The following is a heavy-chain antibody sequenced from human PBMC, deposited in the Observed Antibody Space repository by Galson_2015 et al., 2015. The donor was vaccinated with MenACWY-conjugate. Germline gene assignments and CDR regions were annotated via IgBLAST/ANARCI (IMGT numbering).Heavy chain of an antibody. V-gene: IGHV4-59*08. CDR2: IYYSGST. Sequence: ETLSLTCTVSGGSISSYYWSWIRQPPGKGLEWIGYIYYSGSTNYNPSLKSRVTISVDTSKNQFSLKLSSVTAADTAVYYCARIAARHLIFDYWGQGTLVTVSS. J-gene: IGHJ4*02. CDR3: ARIAARHLIFDY. CDR1: GGSISSYY. D-gene: IGHD6-6*01.